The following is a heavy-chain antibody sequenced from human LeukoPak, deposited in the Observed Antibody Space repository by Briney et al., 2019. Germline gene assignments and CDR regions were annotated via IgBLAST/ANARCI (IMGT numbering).Heavy chain of an antibody. V-gene: IGHV4-34*01. Sequence: SETLSLTCAVYGGSFSGYYWSWIRDPPGKGLEWIGEINHSGSTNYNPSLKSRVTISVDTSKNQFSLKLSSVTAADTAVYYCARSLLGSSGWYYYYGMDVWGQGTTVTVSS. CDR3: ARSLLGSSGWYYYYGMDV. CDR1: GGSFSGYY. D-gene: IGHD6-19*01. CDR2: INHSGST. J-gene: IGHJ6*02.